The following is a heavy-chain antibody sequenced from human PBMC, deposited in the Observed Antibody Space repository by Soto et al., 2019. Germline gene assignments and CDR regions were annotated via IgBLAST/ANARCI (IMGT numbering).Heavy chain of an antibody. CDR2: TRNKANSYTT. Sequence: EVQLVESGGGLVQPGGSLRLSCAASGFTFSDHYMDWVRQAPGKGLEWVGRTRNKANSYTTEYAASVKGRFPISRDDSKNSLYLQMNSLKTEDTAVYYCASFDGMDVWGQGTTVTVSS. CDR3: ASFDGMDV. V-gene: IGHV3-72*01. J-gene: IGHJ6*02. CDR1: GFTFSDHY.